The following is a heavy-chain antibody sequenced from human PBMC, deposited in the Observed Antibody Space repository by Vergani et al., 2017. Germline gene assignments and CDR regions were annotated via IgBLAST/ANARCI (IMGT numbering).Heavy chain of an antibody. CDR2: ISYDGSNK. D-gene: IGHD5-12*01. Sequence: QVQLVESGGGVVQPGRSLRLSCAASGFTFSSYGMHWVRQAPGKGLEWVAVISYDGSNKYYADSVKGRFTISRDNSKNTLYLQMNSLRAVDTAVYYCAKDLHLSATITTIMDVWGQGTTVTVSS. J-gene: IGHJ6*02. CDR3: AKDLHLSATITTIMDV. V-gene: IGHV3-30*18. CDR1: GFTFSSYG.